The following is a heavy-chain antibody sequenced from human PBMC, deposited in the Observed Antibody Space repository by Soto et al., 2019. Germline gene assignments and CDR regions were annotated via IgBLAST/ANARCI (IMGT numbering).Heavy chain of an antibody. J-gene: IGHJ3*02. CDR1: GYTFTGYY. CDR3: ARDHYYDSRGNAFDI. V-gene: IGHV1-2*04. D-gene: IGHD3-22*01. CDR2: INPNSGGT. Sequence: ASVKVSCKASGYTFTGYYMHWVRQAPGQGLEWMGWINPNSGGTNYAQKFQGWVTMTRDTSISTAYMELSRLRSEDTAVYYCARDHYYDSRGNAFDIWGQGTMVTVSS.